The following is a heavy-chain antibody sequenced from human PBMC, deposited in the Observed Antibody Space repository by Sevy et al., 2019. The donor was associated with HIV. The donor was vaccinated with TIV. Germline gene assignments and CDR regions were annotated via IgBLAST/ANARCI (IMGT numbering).Heavy chain of an antibody. CDR3: ARVVWGSYRYDDL. CDR1: GFTFSTYG. Sequence: GSLRLSCAASGFTFSTYGMNWVRQAPGKGLEWISYISPTSGDIYYADSVRGRFTVSRDNVGNSMYLQMNGLTDEDTALYYCARVVWGSYRYDDLWGQGTLVTVSS. V-gene: IGHV3-48*02. J-gene: IGHJ4*02. CDR2: ISPTSGDI. D-gene: IGHD3-16*02.